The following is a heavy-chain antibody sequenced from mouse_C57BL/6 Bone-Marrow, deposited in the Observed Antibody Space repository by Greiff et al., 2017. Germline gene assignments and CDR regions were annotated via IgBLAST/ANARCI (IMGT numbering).Heavy chain of an antibody. J-gene: IGHJ4*01. Sequence: EVKLVESGGGLVQPGGSLSLSCAASGFTFTDYYMSWVRQPPGKALEWLGFIRNKANGYTTEYSASVKGRFTISRDNSQSILYLQINALRAEDSATYYCSRSGDYDYAMDYWGQGTSVTVSS. D-gene: IGHD2-4*01. CDR3: SRSGDYDYAMDY. CDR2: IRNKANGYTT. CDR1: GFTFTDYY. V-gene: IGHV7-3*01.